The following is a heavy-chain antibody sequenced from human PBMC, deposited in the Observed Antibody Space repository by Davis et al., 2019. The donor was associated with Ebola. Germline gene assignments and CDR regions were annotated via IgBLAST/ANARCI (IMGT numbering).Heavy chain of an antibody. V-gene: IGHV3-20*01. CDR2: INWNGASS. Sequence: PGGSLRLSCAASGFTFSSYTMNWVRQAPGRGLEWVSGINWNGASSGYADSVKGRFTISRDNVKNSLYLRMNDLRVEDTALYHCARVNAATGYSRFDTWGQGTLVTVSS. J-gene: IGHJ5*01. CDR1: GFTFSSYT. CDR3: ARVNAATGYSRFDT. D-gene: IGHD3-9*01.